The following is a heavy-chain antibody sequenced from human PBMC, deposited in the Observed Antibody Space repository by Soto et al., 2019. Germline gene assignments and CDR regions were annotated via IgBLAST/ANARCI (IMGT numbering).Heavy chain of an antibody. CDR2: INAGNGNT. J-gene: IGHJ5*02. CDR1: GYTFTSYA. D-gene: IGHD2-21*02. CDR3: ARAFRGGDADWVDP. Sequence: GASVKVSCKASGYTFTSYAMHWVRQAPGQRLEWMGWINAGNGNTKYSQKFQGRVTITRDTSASTAYMELSSLRSEDTAVYYCARAFRGGDADWVDPWGQGTLVTVAS. V-gene: IGHV1-3*01.